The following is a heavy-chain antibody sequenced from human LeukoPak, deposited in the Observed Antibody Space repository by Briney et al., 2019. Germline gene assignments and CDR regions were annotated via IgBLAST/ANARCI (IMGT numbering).Heavy chain of an antibody. CDR3: ARRTGYYGSGSYYQLSSYSYYYYMDV. CDR2: IYTTGST. J-gene: IGHJ6*03. Sequence: SETLSLTCTVSGGSISSNSYYWSWIRQPAGKGLEWIGRIYTTGSTNYNPPLKSRVTISVDTSKNQFSLKLSSVTAADTAVYYCARRTGYYGSGSYYQLSSYSYYYYMDVWGKGTTVTISS. CDR1: GGSISSNSYY. D-gene: IGHD3-10*01. V-gene: IGHV4-61*02.